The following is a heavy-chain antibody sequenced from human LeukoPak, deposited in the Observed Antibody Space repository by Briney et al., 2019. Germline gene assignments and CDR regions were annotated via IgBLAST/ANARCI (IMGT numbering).Heavy chain of an antibody. J-gene: IGHJ4*02. CDR3: ARGAAALFDY. Sequence: PSETLSLTCAVSGYSISSGYYWGWIRQPPGKGLEWIGSIYHSGSTYYNPSLKSRVTISVDTSKNQFSLKLSSVTAADTAVYYCARGAAALFDYWGQGTLVTVSS. CDR2: IYHSGST. CDR1: GYSISSGYY. D-gene: IGHD2-2*01. V-gene: IGHV4-38-2*01.